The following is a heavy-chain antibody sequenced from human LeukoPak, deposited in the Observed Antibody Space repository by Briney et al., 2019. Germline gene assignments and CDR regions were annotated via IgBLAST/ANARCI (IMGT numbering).Heavy chain of an antibody. D-gene: IGHD2-8*01. CDR1: GGSVSSSKYL. V-gene: IGHV4-39*07. CDR2: ISYSGNT. J-gene: IGHJ1*01. CDR3: AGLGVMVLVYQSES. Sequence: SETLSLTCAVSGGSVSSSKYLWGWIRQPPGKELEWIGSISYSGNTDYNPSLKSRVPLSVDTSKNQFSLKLTSVTAADSAVYYCAGLGVMVLVYQSESWGQGTPVTVSS.